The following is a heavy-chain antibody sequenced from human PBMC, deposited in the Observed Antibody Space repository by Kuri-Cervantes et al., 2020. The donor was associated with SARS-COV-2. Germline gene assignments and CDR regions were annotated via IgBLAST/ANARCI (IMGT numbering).Heavy chain of an antibody. D-gene: IGHD4-11*01. CDR2: IYWDDDK. Sequence: SGPTLVKPTQTLTLTCTFSGFSLSTSGVGVGWIRQPPGKALEWLVLIYWDDDKRYSPSLKSRLTISKDTSKNQVVLTMTNMDPVDTATYYCARLTPVAGLDYWGQGTLVTVSS. CDR1: GFSLSTSGVG. V-gene: IGHV2-5*02. J-gene: IGHJ4*02. CDR3: ARLTPVAGLDY.